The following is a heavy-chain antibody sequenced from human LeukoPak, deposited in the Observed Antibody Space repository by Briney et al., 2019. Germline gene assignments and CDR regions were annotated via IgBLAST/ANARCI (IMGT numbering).Heavy chain of an antibody. V-gene: IGHV4-59*01. Sequence: SETLSLTCTVSGGSISSYYWSWIRQPPGKGLEWIGYIYYSGSTNYNPSLKSRVTITVDTSKNQFSLTLSSVTAADTAVYYCAAFIYCSSTSCYDYFQHWGQGTLVTVSS. CDR1: GGSISSYY. J-gene: IGHJ1*01. CDR2: IYYSGST. D-gene: IGHD2-2*01. CDR3: AAFIYCSSTSCYDYFQH.